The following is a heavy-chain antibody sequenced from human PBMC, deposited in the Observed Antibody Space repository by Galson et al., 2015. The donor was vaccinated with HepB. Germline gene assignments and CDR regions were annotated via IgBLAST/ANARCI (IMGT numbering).Heavy chain of an antibody. CDR3: ARVGTRRPPHYYYGLDV. CDR2: TYYRSKWYQ. J-gene: IGHJ6*02. V-gene: IGHV6-1*01. D-gene: IGHD7-27*01. CDR1: GDSVSSNTAA. Sequence: CAISGDSVSSNTAAWNWIRQSPSRGLEWLGRTYYRSKWYQDYAVSVKSRMTINSDTSKNQFSLHLNSVTPEDTAVYYCARVGTRRPPHYYYGLDVWGHGTTVTVSS.